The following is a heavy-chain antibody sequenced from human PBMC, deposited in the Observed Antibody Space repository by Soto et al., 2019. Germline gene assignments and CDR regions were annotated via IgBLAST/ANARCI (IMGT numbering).Heavy chain of an antibody. CDR1: GFDFNKYA. CDR2: ITSNGDST. CDR3: AKESPSYTPSPFYLDS. J-gene: IGHJ4*02. Sequence: PGGSLRLSCAAFGFDFNKYAMTWVRQAPGKGLQWVSSITSNGDSTYYADSVKGRFTTSRDNSKNTLYLQMNSLRADDTAVYYCAKESPSYTPSPFYLDSWGQGPLFTVAS. D-gene: IGHD2-2*02. V-gene: IGHV3-23*01.